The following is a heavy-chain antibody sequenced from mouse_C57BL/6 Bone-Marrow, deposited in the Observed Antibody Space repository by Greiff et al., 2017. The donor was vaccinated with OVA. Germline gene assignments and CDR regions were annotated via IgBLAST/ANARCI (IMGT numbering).Heavy chain of an antibody. Sequence: VQRVESGAELARPGASVKLSCKASGYTFTSYGISWVKQRTGQGLEWIGEIYPRSGNTYYNEKFKGKATLTADKSSSTAYMELRSLTSEDSAVYFCARGTLTGTWFAYWGQGTLVTVSA. CDR2: IYPRSGNT. J-gene: IGHJ3*01. CDR3: ARGTLTGTWFAY. V-gene: IGHV1-81*01. D-gene: IGHD4-1*01. CDR1: GYTFTSYG.